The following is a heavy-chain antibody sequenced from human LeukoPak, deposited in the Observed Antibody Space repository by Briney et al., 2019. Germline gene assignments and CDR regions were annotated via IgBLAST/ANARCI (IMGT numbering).Heavy chain of an antibody. Sequence: SETLSLTCTVSGGSISSYYWSWIRQPPGKGLDWIGYIYYSGSTNYNPSLKSRVTISVDTSKNQFSLKLSSVTAADTAVYYCARLFLHSGYDRRFDYWGQGTLVTVSS. V-gene: IGHV4-59*08. J-gene: IGHJ4*02. CDR3: ARLFLHSGYDRRFDY. D-gene: IGHD5-12*01. CDR1: GGSISSYY. CDR2: IYYSGST.